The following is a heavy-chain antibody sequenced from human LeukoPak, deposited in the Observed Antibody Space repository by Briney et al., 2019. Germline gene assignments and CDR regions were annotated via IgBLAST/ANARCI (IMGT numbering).Heavy chain of an antibody. CDR1: GGSISSSSYY. V-gene: IGHV4-61*02. J-gene: IGHJ3*02. CDR3: ARPGIGVARDAFDI. Sequence: SETLSLTCTVSGGSISSSSYYWGWIRQPAGKGLEWIVRIYTSGSTNYNPSLKSRVTISVDTSKNQFSLKLSAVTAADRAVYYCARPGIGVARDAFDIWGQGTMVTVSS. D-gene: IGHD6-19*01. CDR2: IYTSGST.